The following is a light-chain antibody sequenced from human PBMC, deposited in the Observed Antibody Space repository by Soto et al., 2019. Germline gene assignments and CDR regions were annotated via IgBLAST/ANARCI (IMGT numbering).Light chain of an antibody. J-gene: IGLJ2*01. Sequence: QSALTQPAAVSGSPGQSITISCTGTSSDVGAYNYVSWYQQHPGKAPKLMIYEVSNRPSGVSNRFSGSKSGNTAALIISGLQAEDEAAYYCSSHTRSTTLVFGGGTKLTVL. CDR2: EVS. CDR1: SSDVGAYNY. CDR3: SSHTRSTTLV. V-gene: IGLV2-14*01.